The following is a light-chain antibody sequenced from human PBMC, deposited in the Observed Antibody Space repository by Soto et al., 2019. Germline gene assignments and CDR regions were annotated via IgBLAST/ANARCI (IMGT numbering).Light chain of an antibody. Sequence: EHVLTQSPGTLSLSPGERATLSCRASQSVSNTYLAWYQQKPGQAPRLLMYDISSRATGISDRFSGSGSGTDFTLTISSLQPDDFATYICQQYNSFPATFGQGTKVDNK. V-gene: IGKV3-20*01. CDR2: DIS. CDR3: QQYNSFPAT. J-gene: IGKJ1*01. CDR1: QSVSNTY.